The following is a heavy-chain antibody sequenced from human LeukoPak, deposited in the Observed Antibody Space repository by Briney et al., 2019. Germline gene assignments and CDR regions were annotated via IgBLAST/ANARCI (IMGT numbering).Heavy chain of an antibody. V-gene: IGHV3-7*01. D-gene: IGHD3-10*01. CDR3: ARDPDVLLWFGGFDP. CDR2: IKQDGSEK. Sequence: GSLRLSCAASGFTFSSYWMSWVRQAPGKGLEWVANIKQDGSEKYYVDSVKGRFTISRDNAKNSLYLQMNSLRAEDTAVYYCARDPDVLLWFGGFDPWGQGTLVTVSS. CDR1: GFTFSSYW. J-gene: IGHJ5*02.